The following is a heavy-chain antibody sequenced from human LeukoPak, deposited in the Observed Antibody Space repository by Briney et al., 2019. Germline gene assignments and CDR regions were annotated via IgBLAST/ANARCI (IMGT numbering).Heavy chain of an antibody. CDR2: IKSKTDGGRT. J-gene: IGHJ6*03. Sequence: GGSLRLSCAASGFTFSNAWMSWVRQAPGKGLESVGRIKSKTDGGRTDYAAPVKGRFTISRDDSKNTLYLQMNSLKSEDTAVYYCATDSPGYYYMDVWGKGTSVTVSS. CDR1: GFTFSNAW. CDR3: ATDSPGYYYMDV. V-gene: IGHV3-15*01.